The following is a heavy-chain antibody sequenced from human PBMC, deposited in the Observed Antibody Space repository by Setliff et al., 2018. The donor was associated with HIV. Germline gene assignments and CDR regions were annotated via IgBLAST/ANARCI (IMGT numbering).Heavy chain of an antibody. V-gene: IGHV4-39*07. CDR2: IYYSGTT. Sequence: PSETLSLTCTVSGGSIKSSSYYWGWIRQPPGKGLDWIGSIYYSGTTYYNPSLKSRVTISEDTSRNQFSLGLSSVTAADTAIYYCARVPTSSWYVTTQRTKEYFHHWGQGTLVTVSS. CDR3: ARVPTSSWYVTTQRTKEYFHH. CDR1: GGSIKSSSYY. D-gene: IGHD6-13*01. J-gene: IGHJ1*01.